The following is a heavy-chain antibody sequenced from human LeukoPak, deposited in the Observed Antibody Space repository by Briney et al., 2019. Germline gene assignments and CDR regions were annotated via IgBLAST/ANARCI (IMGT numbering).Heavy chain of an antibody. CDR1: GYSFTNYW. CDR3: VRGGSGWYFDH. CDR2: IYTVDSDT. J-gene: IGHJ4*03. D-gene: IGHD6-19*01. Sequence: GESLKISCKGSGYSFTNYWIGWVRQMPGKGLEYMGIIYTVDSDTKYSPSFQGQVTISVDKSINTAYLQWTSLKASDTAMYYCVRGGSGWYFDHWGHGSLVTVSS. V-gene: IGHV5-51*01.